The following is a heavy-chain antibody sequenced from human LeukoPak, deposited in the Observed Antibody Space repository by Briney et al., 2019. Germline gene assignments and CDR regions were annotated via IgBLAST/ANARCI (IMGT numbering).Heavy chain of an antibody. J-gene: IGHJ4*02. CDR1: AFTLTRYN. CDR3: ARDRAMVVGSSWYYDY. CDR2: LSSNRSYI. D-gene: IGHD5-18*01. V-gene: IGHV3-21*01. Sequence: GGSLRLSCAASAFTLTRYNMNWVRQAPGKGLEWVSSLSSNRSYIYYADSVKGRFTISRDYGKNSLNLQMNSPRAEDAAVFYCARDRAMVVGSSWYYDYWGQGTLVTVSS.